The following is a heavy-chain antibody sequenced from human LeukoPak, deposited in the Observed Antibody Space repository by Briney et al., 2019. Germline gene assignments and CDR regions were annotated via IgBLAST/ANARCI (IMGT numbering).Heavy chain of an antibody. V-gene: IGHV3-30*04. Sequence: GGSLRLSCAASGFTFSSYAMHWVRQAPGKGLEWAAVISYDGSNKYYADSVKGRFTISRDNSKNTLYLQMNSLRAEDTAVYYCAKPLYYDSSGYNYWGQGTLVTVSS. D-gene: IGHD3-22*01. CDR1: GFTFSSYA. CDR3: AKPLYYDSSGYNY. J-gene: IGHJ4*02. CDR2: ISYDGSNK.